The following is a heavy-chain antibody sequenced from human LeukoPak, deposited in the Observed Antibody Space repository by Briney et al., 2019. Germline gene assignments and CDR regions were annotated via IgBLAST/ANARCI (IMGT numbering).Heavy chain of an antibody. Sequence: SETLSLTCAVYGGSFSGYYWSWIRQPPGKGLEWIGYIYYSGSTNYNPSLKSRVTISVDTSKNQFSLKLSSVTAADTAVYYCATCSGGSCYSWYYFDYWGQGTLVTVSS. CDR2: IYYSGST. V-gene: IGHV4-59*08. D-gene: IGHD2-15*01. CDR3: ATCSGGSCYSWYYFDY. CDR1: GGSFSGYY. J-gene: IGHJ4*02.